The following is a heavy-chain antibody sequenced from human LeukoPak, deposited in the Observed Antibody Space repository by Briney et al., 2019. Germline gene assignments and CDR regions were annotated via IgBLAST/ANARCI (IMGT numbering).Heavy chain of an antibody. V-gene: IGHV3-64*01. D-gene: IGHD4-11*01. CDR3: AKGKAVTTEYDY. CDR2: ISSNGGST. CDR1: GFTFSSYA. Sequence: RTGGSLRLSCAASGFTFSSYAMHWVRQAPGKGLEYVSAISSNGGSTYYANSVKGRFTISRDNSKNTLYLQMNSLRAEDTAVYYCAKGKAVTTEYDYWGQGTLVTVSS. J-gene: IGHJ4*02.